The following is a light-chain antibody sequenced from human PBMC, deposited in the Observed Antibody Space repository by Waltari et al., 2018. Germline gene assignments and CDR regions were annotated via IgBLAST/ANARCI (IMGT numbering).Light chain of an antibody. CDR1: QGISSW. V-gene: IGKV1-12*01. CDR3: QQGYNTPLT. Sequence: DIQMTQSPSSLSASVGDKVTVTCRARQGISSWLACYQQKPGKAPKLLIYAASSLQSGVPSRFSGSGSGTDYTLTISSLQPEDFATYYCQQGYNTPLTFGGGTKVEIK. J-gene: IGKJ4*01. CDR2: AAS.